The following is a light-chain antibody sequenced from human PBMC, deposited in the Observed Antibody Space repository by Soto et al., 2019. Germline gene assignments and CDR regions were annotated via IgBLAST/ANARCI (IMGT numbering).Light chain of an antibody. Sequence: EIVLTQSPGTLSLSPGVRATLSCRASQSLNSGSLAWYQQKPGQAPRLLIYGASTRATGIPDRFISRLEPEDFAVYYCQQYGSLLGTFGQGTKVEIK. V-gene: IGKV3-20*01. J-gene: IGKJ1*01. CDR3: QQYGSLLGT. CDR2: GAS. CDR1: QSLNSGS.